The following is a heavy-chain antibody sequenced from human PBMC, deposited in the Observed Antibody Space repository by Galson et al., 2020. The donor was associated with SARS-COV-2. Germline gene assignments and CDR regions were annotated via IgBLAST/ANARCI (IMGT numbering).Heavy chain of an antibody. CDR2: IWYDGSNK. D-gene: IGHD3-9*01. CDR1: GFTFSSYG. Sequence: GESLKISCAASGFTFSSYGMHWVRQAPGKGLEWVAVIWYDGSNKYYADSVKGRFTISRDNSKNTLYLQMNSLRAEDTAVYYCARDLSGYYGMDVWGQGTTVTV. J-gene: IGHJ6*02. V-gene: IGHV3-33*01. CDR3: ARDLSGYYGMDV.